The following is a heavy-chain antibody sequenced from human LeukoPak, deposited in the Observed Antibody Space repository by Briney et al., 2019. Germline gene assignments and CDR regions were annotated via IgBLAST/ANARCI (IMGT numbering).Heavy chain of an antibody. CDR1: GFTFSYYE. Sequence: GGSLRLSCAASGFTFSYYEMNWVRQAPGKGLEWVSYISSSGSTIYYADSVKGRFTISRDNAKNSLYLQMNSLRAEDTAVYYCARESQSAYYFDSSGYEDAFDIWGQGTMVTVSS. CDR3: ARESQSAYYFDSSGYEDAFDI. D-gene: IGHD3-22*01. J-gene: IGHJ3*02. V-gene: IGHV3-48*03. CDR2: ISSSGSTI.